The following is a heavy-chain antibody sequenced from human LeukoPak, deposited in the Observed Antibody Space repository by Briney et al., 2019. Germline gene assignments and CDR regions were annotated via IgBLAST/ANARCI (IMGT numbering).Heavy chain of an antibody. J-gene: IGHJ3*02. CDR3: ASMYYQDAFDI. CDR1: GGSISSYY. Sequence: SETLSLTCTVSGGSISSYYWSWLRQPPGKGLEWIGYIYYSGSTNYNPSLKSRVTISVDTSKNQFSLKLSSVTAADTAVYYCASMYYQDAFDIWGQGTMVTVSS. D-gene: IGHD2-2*01. CDR2: IYYSGST. V-gene: IGHV4-59*01.